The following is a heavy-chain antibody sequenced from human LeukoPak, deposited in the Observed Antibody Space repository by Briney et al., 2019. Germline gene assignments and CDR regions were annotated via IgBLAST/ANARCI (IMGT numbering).Heavy chain of an antibody. V-gene: IGHV5-51*01. CDR1: GYSFTNYW. CDR3: KQKTEYDILTGTYYMDV. D-gene: IGHD3-9*01. J-gene: IGHJ6*03. Sequence: GESLKISCKGSGYSFTNYWIGWVRQMPGKGLEWMGIIYPGDSDTRYSPSFQGQVTISADKSISTAYLQWSSLKASDTAMFFFKQKTEYDILTGTYYMDVWGKGTTVTVSS. CDR2: IYPGDSDT.